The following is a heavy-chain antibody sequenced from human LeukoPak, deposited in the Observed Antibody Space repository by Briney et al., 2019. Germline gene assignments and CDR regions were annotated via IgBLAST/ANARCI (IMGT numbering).Heavy chain of an antibody. CDR1: GYSISSGYY. CDR3: ARGRPRKYSGSYRFDY. D-gene: IGHD1-26*01. V-gene: IGHV4-38-2*02. CDR2: IYHSGST. J-gene: IGHJ4*02. Sequence: SETLSLTCTVSGYSISSGYYWGWIRQPPGKGLEWIGSIYHSGSTYYNPSLKSRVTISVDTSKNQFSLRLRSVTAADTAVYYCARGRPRKYSGSYRFDYWGQGTLVTVSS.